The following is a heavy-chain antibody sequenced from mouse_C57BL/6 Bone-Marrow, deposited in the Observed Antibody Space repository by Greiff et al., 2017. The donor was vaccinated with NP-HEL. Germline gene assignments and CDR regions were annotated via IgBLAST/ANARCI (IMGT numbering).Heavy chain of an antibody. J-gene: IGHJ4*01. D-gene: IGHD1-1*01. Sequence: VQLQQPGAELVRPGASVTLSCKASGYTFTDYEMHWVKQTPVHGLEWIGAIDPETGGTAYNQKFKGKAILTADKSSSTAYMELRSLTSEDSAVYYCTRWGTTVSYYAMDYWGQGTSVTVSS. V-gene: IGHV1-15*01. CDR2: IDPETGGT. CDR3: TRWGTTVSYYAMDY. CDR1: GYTFTDYE.